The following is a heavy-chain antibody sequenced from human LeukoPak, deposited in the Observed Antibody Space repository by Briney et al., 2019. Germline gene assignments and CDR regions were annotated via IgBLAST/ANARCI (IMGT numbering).Heavy chain of an antibody. D-gene: IGHD6-13*01. CDR2: ISGSGGST. CDR1: GFTFRIYG. Sequence: GGSLRLSCAASGFTFRIYGMSWVRQAPGKGLEWVSAISGSGGSTYYADSVKGRFTISRDNSKNTLYLQMNSLRAEDTAVYYCAKGRADPYYYYMDVWGKGTTVTVSS. J-gene: IGHJ6*03. CDR3: AKGRADPYYYYMDV. V-gene: IGHV3-23*01.